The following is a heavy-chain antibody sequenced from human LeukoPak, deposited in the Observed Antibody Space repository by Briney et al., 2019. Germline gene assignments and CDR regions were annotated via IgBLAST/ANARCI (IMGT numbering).Heavy chain of an antibody. J-gene: IGHJ3*02. CDR2: IIPIFGTA. CDR1: GGTFSSYA. CDR3: ARVYSDSSSWYNPDAFDI. D-gene: IGHD6-13*01. Sequence: SVKVSCKASGGTFSSYAISWVRQAPGQGLEWMGGIIPIFGTANYAQKFQGRVTITADESTSTAYMELSSLRSEDPAVYYCARVYSDSSSWYNPDAFDIWGQGRMVTVSS. V-gene: IGHV1-69*13.